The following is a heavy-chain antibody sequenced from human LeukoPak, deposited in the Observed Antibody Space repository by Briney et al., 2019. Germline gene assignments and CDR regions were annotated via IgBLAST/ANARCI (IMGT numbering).Heavy chain of an antibody. CDR3: ARGHHRYCSSTSCPNWFDP. V-gene: IGHV1-69*02. CDR2: IIPILGIA. CDR1: GGTFSSYT. Sequence: SVKVSCKASGGTFSSYTISWVRQAPGQGLEWMGRIIPILGIANYAQKFQGRVTITADNSTSTAYMELSSLRSEDTAVYYCARGHHRYCSSTSCPNWFDPWGQGTLVTVSS. D-gene: IGHD2-2*01. J-gene: IGHJ5*02.